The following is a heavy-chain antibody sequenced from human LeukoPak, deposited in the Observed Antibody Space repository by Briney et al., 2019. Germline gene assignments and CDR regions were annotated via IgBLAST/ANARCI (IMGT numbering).Heavy chain of an antibody. Sequence: GGSLRLSCAASGFTFSSHWMHWVCQAPGKGLVWVSRINSDGSTTTYADSVKGRFTISRDNANNSLYLQMNSLRAEDTAVYYCARDQRFGHFDYWGQGTLVTVSS. CDR3: ARDQRFGHFDY. J-gene: IGHJ4*02. CDR1: GFTFSSHW. D-gene: IGHD3-10*01. CDR2: INSDGSTT. V-gene: IGHV3-74*01.